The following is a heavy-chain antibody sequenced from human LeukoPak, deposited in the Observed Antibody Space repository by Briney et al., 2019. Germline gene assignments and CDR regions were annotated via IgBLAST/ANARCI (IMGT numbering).Heavy chain of an antibody. V-gene: IGHV3-23*01. D-gene: IGHD3-9*01. CDR2: ISGSGTHT. CDR3: ARDWFNDY. J-gene: IGHJ4*02. CDR1: GFTFSSYS. Sequence: GGSLRLSCAASGFTFSSYSMNWVRQVPGKGLEWVSAISGSGTHTFYADSVKGRFTISRDNFNDTLYLQMNSLRVDDTAIYYCARDWFNDYWGQGTLVTVSS.